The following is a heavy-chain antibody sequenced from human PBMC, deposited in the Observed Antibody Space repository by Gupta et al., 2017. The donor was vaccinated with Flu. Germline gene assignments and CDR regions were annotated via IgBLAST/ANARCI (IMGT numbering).Heavy chain of an antibody. CDR2: MKSDTGDT. J-gene: IGHJ4*02. Sequence: FTSYAINWVRQAPGQGLEWMGWMKSDTGDTGYVQKVQGRVTMTRDTSIRTAYLELKSLTSEDTAIYYFTRCTWDNSDFDYWGQGTLVTVSS. CDR1: FTSYA. CDR3: TRCTWDNSDFDY. V-gene: IGHV1-8*01. D-gene: IGHD1-20*01.